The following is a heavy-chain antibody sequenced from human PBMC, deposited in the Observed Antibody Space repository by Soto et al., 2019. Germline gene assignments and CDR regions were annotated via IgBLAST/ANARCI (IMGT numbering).Heavy chain of an antibody. J-gene: IGHJ5*02. V-gene: IGHV5-51*01. CDR3: ASTSIAAAGKDYNWFDP. Sequence: EVQLVKSGAEVKKPGESLKISCKGSGYSFTSYWIGWVRQMPGKGLEWMGIIYPGDSDTRYSPSFQGQVTISADKSISTSYLQWSSIKASDTAMYYCASTSIAAAGKDYNWFDPWGQGTRVSVSS. CDR1: GYSFTSYW. CDR2: IYPGDSDT. D-gene: IGHD6-13*01.